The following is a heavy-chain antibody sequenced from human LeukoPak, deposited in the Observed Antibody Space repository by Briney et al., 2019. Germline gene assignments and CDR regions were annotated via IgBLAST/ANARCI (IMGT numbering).Heavy chain of an antibody. CDR3: ARLFDY. Sequence: SETLSLTCTVSGGSINSNAYHWGWIRQPPGKGLEWIGTLSYSGSTYYNPSLKSRVSISGDTSKNQFSLKLSSVAAADTAVYYCARLFDYWGQGTLVTVSS. J-gene: IGHJ4*02. CDR1: GGSINSNAYH. V-gene: IGHV4-39*01. CDR2: LSYSGST.